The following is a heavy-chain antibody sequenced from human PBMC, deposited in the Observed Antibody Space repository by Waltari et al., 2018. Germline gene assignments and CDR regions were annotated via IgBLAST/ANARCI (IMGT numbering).Heavy chain of an antibody. CDR1: GFTVSSHY. CDR2: IYSGGST. CDR3: ARVTGYCGGDCYSED. Sequence: EVQLVESGGGLIQPGGSLRLSCAASGFTVSSHYLSWVRQAPGKGLEWVSVIYSGGSTYYADSVKGRFTISRDNSKNTLYLQMNSLRAEDTAVYYCARVTGYCGGDCYSEDWGQGTLVTVSS. D-gene: IGHD2-21*02. V-gene: IGHV3-53*01. J-gene: IGHJ4*02.